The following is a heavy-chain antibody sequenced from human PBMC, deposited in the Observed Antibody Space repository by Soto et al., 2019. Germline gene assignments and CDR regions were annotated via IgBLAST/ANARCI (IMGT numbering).Heavy chain of an antibody. V-gene: IGHV4-59*01. J-gene: IGHJ5*02. Sequence: PSETLSLTCTVSGGSISSYYWSWIRQPPGKGLEWIGYIYYSGSTNYNPSLKSRVTISVDTSKNQFSLKLSSVTAADTAVYYCARDRNGYYDSSGYSNNWFDPWGQGTLVTVSS. D-gene: IGHD3-22*01. CDR3: ARDRNGYYDSSGYSNNWFDP. CDR2: IYYSGST. CDR1: GGSISSYY.